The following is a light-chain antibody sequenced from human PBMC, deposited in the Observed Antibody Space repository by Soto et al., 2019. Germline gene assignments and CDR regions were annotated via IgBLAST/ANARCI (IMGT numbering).Light chain of an antibody. J-gene: IGKJ3*01. CDR3: QRPGT. CDR1: QSASGNF. CDR2: GVS. Sequence: EIVLTQSPGTLSLSPGERATLSCRASQSASGNFLAWYQHKPGQATRLLIYGVSSRATGVPDRFSGSGSGTDFTLTIRRLEPEDVAVYYCQRPGTFGPGTKVDIK. V-gene: IGKV3-20*01.